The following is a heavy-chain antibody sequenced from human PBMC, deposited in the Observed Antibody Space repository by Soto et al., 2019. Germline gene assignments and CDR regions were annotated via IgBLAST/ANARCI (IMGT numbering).Heavy chain of an antibody. Sequence: PGASLKISCQASGYSFWIGWVRQKPGKGLEWMGIIFPADSDTKYSPSFQGQVTISVDQSITTAYLQWSRLKASDTAVYYCAAYNGIYVDYWGQGTLVTVSS. D-gene: IGHD1-26*01. J-gene: IGHJ4*02. CDR1: GYSFW. V-gene: IGHV5-51*01. CDR3: AAYNGIYVDY. CDR2: IFPADSDT.